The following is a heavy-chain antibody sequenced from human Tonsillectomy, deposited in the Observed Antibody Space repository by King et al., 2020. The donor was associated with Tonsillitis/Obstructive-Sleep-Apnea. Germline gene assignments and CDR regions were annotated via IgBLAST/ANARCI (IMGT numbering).Heavy chain of an antibody. D-gene: IGHD7-27*01. CDR2: ISSSSSYT. CDR1: GFTFSDYY. V-gene: IGHV3-11*05. Sequence: VQLVESGGGLVKPGGSLRLSCAASGFTFSDYYMSWIRQAPGKGLEWVSYISSSSSYTNYADSVKGRFTISRDNAKNSLYLQMNSLRAEDTAGYYCARAYWGDYYYYYYMDVWGKGTTVTVSS. CDR3: ARAYWGDYYYYYYMDV. J-gene: IGHJ6*03.